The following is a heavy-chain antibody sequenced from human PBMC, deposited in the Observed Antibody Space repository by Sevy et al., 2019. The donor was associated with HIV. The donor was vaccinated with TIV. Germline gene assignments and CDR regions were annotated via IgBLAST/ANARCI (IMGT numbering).Heavy chain of an antibody. V-gene: IGHV1-69*13. J-gene: IGHJ6*02. CDR1: GGTFSTHG. Sequence: ASVKVSCKASGGTFSTHGISWVRQAPGQGLEWMGGIIPIFGTTNYAQNFQGRVTITADGSTNTAYMDLSSLTSDDKALYYCGRFTIFGVEIGSYAMDVWGQGTPVIVSS. D-gene: IGHD3-3*01. CDR2: IIPIFGTT. CDR3: GRFTIFGVEIGSYAMDV.